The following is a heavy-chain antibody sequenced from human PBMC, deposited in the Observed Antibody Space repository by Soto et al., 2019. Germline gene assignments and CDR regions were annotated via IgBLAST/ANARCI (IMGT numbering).Heavy chain of an antibody. Sequence: SVKVSCKASGYTFTSYYMHWVRQAPVQGLERMGIINPSGGSTSYSQKFQGRVTMTRDRSTSTVYMELSSLRSEDTAVYYCARDQITRTSCPYWGAHFESGYCRGYGMDVWGQGTTVTVSS. V-gene: IGHV1-46*01. CDR2: INPSGGST. J-gene: IGHJ6*02. D-gene: IGHD3-3*01. CDR1: GYTFTSYY. CDR3: ARDQITRTSCPYWGAHFESGYCRGYGMDV.